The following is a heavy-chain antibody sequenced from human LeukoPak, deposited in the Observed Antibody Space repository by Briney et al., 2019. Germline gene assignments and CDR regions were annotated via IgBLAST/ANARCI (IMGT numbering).Heavy chain of an antibody. V-gene: IGHV4-39*01. CDR1: GGSMNNYF. J-gene: IGHJ4*02. CDR3: ARHLYGDPGGL. D-gene: IGHD4-17*01. Sequence: PSETLSLTCTVSGGSMNNYFWTWIRQPPGKGLEWIGSIHYGGSTYYNPSLKSRVTISVDTSKNQFSLKLNSVTAADTAVYYCARHLYGDPGGLWGQGTLVSVSS. CDR2: IHYGGST.